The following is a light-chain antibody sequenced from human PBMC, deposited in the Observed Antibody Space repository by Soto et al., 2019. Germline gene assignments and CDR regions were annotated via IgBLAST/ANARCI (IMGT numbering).Light chain of an antibody. V-gene: IGKV1-33*01. CDR3: QQYDNLPLT. Sequence: IQMTQSPSSLSASVGDRVTITCQASQDIKSYLNWYQQKSGKAPKLLIYDASDLETGVPSRFSGSGSGTDFTFTINSLQPEDIATYYCQQYDNLPLTFGGGTKVDI. CDR1: QDIKSY. CDR2: DAS. J-gene: IGKJ4*01.